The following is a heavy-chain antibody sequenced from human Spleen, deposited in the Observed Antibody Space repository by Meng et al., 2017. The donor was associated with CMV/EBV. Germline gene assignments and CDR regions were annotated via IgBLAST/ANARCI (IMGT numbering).Heavy chain of an antibody. CDR2: ISSSSSYI. Sequence: GESLKISCAASGFTFSSYAMSWIRQAPGKGLEWVSSISSSSSYIYYADSVKGRFTISRDNAKNSLYLQMNSLRAEDTAVYYCARGGGISLGPLDYYYYYGMDVWGQGTTVTVSS. CDR1: GFTFSSYA. D-gene: IGHD3-3*02. J-gene: IGHJ6*02. CDR3: ARGGGISLGPLDYYYYYGMDV. V-gene: IGHV3-21*01.